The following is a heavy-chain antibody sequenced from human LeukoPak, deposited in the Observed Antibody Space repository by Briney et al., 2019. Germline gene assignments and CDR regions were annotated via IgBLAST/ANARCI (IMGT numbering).Heavy chain of an antibody. V-gene: IGHV1-46*01. D-gene: IGHD3-10*01. CDR3: VVAGSGSYYDWYY. CDR1: GYTFTSYY. Sequence: ASVKVSCKASGYTFTSYYMHWVRQAPGQGLEWMGIINPSGGSTSYAQKFQGRVTMTRDMSTSTVYMELGSLRSEDTAVYYCVVAGSGSYYDWYYWGQGTLVTVSS. CDR2: INPSGGST. J-gene: IGHJ4*02.